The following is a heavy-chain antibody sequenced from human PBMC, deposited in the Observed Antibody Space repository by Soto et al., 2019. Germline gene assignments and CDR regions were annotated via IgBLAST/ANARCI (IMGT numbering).Heavy chain of an antibody. CDR3: ARLGGYFQALDS. V-gene: IGHV4-59*08. Sequence: PSETLSLTCTVAGGSISSYYWSWIRQPPGKGLEWIGYIYYSGTTYYNPSLKSRVTISVDTSKNQFSLKLTSVTAADTAVYYCARLGGYFQALDSWGQGTLVTVSS. J-gene: IGHJ4*02. D-gene: IGHD3-22*01. CDR2: IYYSGTT. CDR1: GGSISSYY.